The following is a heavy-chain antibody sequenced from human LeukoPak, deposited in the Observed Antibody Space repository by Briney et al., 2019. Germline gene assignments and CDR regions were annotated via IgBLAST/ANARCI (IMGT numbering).Heavy chain of an antibody. CDR1: GFIFSSYG. Sequence: LTGGSLRLSCAASGFIFSSYGMHWVRQAPGKGLECVARIWHDGSNDDYADSVKGRFTISRDNSKNTLYLQMNSLRAEDTAIYYCAKVTGDYYYTSGAFDYWGQGTLVTVSS. CDR2: IWHDGSND. CDR3: AKVTGDYYYTSGAFDY. J-gene: IGHJ4*02. V-gene: IGHV3-33*06. D-gene: IGHD3-22*01.